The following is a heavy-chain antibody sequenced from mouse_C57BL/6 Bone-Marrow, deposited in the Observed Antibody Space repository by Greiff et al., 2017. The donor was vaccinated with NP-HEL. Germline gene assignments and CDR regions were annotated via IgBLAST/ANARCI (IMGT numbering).Heavy chain of an antibody. CDR2: INPNNGGT. D-gene: IGHD1-1*01. Sequence: EVQLQQSGPELVKPGASVKISCKASGYTFTDYYMNWVKQSHGKSLEWIGDINPNNGGTSYNQKFKGKATLTVDKSSSTAYMELRSLTSEDSAVYYCARRGSPDYGSSYGFAYWGQGTLVTVSA. J-gene: IGHJ3*01. V-gene: IGHV1-26*01. CDR3: ARRGSPDYGSSYGFAY. CDR1: GYTFTDYY.